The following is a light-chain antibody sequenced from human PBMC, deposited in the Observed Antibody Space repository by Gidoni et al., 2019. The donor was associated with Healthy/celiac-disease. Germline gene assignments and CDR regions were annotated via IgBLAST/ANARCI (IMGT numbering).Light chain of an antibody. V-gene: IGKV1-6*01. J-gene: IGKJ1*01. CDR1: QGIRND. Sequence: AIQMTQSPSSLSASVGDRVTITCRASQGIRNDLGWYQQKPGKAPKVLIYAASSLQSGVPSRISGSGSGTDFTLTISSLQPDDFATYYCLQYYNYPWTFXXXTKVEIK. CDR2: AAS. CDR3: LQYYNYPWT.